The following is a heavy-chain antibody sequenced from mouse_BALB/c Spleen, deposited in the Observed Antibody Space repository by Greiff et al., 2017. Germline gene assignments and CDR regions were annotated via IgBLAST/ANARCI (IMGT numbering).Heavy chain of an antibody. Sequence: EVKLMESGGGLVQPGGSRKLSCAASGFTFSSFGMHWVRQAPERGLEWVAYISSGSSTIYYADTVKGRFTISRDNPKNTLFLQMTSLRSEDTAMYYCARYYYGSSYDAMDYWGQGTSVTVSS. D-gene: IGHD1-1*01. CDR2: ISSGSSTI. CDR3: ARYYYGSSYDAMDY. J-gene: IGHJ4*01. CDR1: GFTFSSFG. V-gene: IGHV5-17*02.